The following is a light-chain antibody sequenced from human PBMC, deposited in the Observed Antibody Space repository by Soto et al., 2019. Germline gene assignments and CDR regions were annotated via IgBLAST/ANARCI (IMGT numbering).Light chain of an antibody. Sequence: DIQMTQSPSSLSASLGDSVTITCRASQGIRNDLGWYQQKTGKAPRRLIYDESSLQSGVPYRFSGSGFGTDLNLTISRLQPEDSAIYYCQKADTFPITFGQGTRLEIK. V-gene: IGKV1-17*01. CDR2: DES. CDR3: QKADTFPIT. J-gene: IGKJ5*01. CDR1: QGIRND.